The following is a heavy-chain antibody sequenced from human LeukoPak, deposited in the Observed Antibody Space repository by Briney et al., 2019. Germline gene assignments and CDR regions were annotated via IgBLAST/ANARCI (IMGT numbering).Heavy chain of an antibody. CDR2: IYYNGIT. D-gene: IGHD1-14*01. CDR1: EINVSSNY. CDR3: ARHAFRSQYNPNDL. V-gene: IGHV3-66*04. Sequence: PGGSLRLSCTASEINVSSNYISWIGQAPVGRLQWLSVIYYNGITFYSDSVKGRFTISRDTSKNTVYLQMNSLRGEDTAMYYCARHAFRSQYNPNDLWGQGTLVTVSS. J-gene: IGHJ4*02.